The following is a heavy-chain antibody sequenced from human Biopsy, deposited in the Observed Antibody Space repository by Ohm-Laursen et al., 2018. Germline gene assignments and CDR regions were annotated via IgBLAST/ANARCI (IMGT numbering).Heavy chain of an antibody. V-gene: IGHV4-4*07. J-gene: IGHJ6*02. CDR3: VRGVDYYDPYHYYALDV. CDR1: GGSISDYL. CDR2: IYSSRRT. Sequence: GTLSLTCTVSGGSISDYLWSWIRQPADKGLEYIGRIYSSRRTFYNPSLKSRVTMSVATSDNQFSLKLSSVTAADTAVYYCVRGVDYYDPYHYYALDVWGQGTTVTVSS. D-gene: IGHD3-22*01.